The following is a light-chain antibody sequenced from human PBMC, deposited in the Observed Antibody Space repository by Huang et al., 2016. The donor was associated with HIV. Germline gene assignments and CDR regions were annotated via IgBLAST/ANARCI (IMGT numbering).Light chain of an antibody. CDR2: SAS. J-gene: IGKJ1*01. CDR3: QHYNNWPWWT. Sequence: EVVMTQSPAILSVSPGERATLSCRASQSVTSNLAWYQQKPGQAPRLLIYSASTRATGIPARFSGSGSGTEFTLTISSLQSEYFAVYYCQHYNNWPWWTFGQGTKVEIK. CDR1: QSVTSN. V-gene: IGKV3-15*01.